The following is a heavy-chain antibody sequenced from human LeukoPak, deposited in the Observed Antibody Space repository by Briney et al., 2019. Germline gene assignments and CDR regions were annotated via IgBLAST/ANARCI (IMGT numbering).Heavy chain of an antibody. CDR2: ISGSGGST. Sequence: PGGSLRLSCAASGFTFSSYGMSWVRQAPGKGLEWVSAISGSGGSTYYADSVKGRFTISRDNVKNTLYLQMNNLRAGDTAMYYCAKCGLHTFGLHLSWGQGTPVTISS. CDR1: GFTFSSYG. D-gene: IGHD5-18*01. CDR3: AKCGLHTFGLHLS. J-gene: IGHJ5*02. V-gene: IGHV3-23*01.